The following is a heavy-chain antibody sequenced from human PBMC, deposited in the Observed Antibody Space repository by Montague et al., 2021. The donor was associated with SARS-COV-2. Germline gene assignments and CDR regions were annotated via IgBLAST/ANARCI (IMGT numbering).Heavy chain of an antibody. CDR2: MWYDGSRA. J-gene: IGHJ4*02. CDR3: ARDTSSSTSGTLDF. V-gene: IGHV3-33*01. D-gene: IGHD6-13*01. Sequence: SLRLSCAASGFTFSSHGMHWVRQAPGKGLVWVAVMWYDGSRANYADSVKGRFTISRDNSEHMLYLQLNSLRAEDTAVYYCARDTSSSTSGTLDFWGRGTLVTVSS. CDR1: GFTFSSHG.